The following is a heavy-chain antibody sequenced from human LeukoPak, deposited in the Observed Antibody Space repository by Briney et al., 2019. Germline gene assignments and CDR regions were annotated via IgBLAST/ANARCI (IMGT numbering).Heavy chain of an antibody. CDR3: ARQVVAVAGTGYFYY. CDR2: IYFSEST. Sequence: SETLSLTCTVSSGSNISHTYYWDWIRQPPGKGLEWIGSIYFSESTYYNSSLKSRVTISVDTSKNQFSLKLNSVTAADTAVYFCARQVVAVAGTGYFYYWGQGTLVTVSS. CDR1: SGSNISHTYY. V-gene: IGHV4-39*01. J-gene: IGHJ4*02. D-gene: IGHD6-19*01.